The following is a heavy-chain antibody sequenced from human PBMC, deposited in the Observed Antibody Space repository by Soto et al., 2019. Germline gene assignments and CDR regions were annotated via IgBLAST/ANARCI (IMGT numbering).Heavy chain of an antibody. D-gene: IGHD1-1*01. V-gene: IGHV1-69*04. CDR1: GGTLSSFA. CDR2: FIPVVAMA. J-gene: IGHJ6*02. Sequence: QVQLVQSGSEVKKPGSSVTVSCKTSGGTLSSFAISSVRQAPGQGLEWVGTFIPVVAMAKYGQKFQGRVTITADESTNTLFMELSRLRYEDTAIYYSANGHDNYFYYGMDVWGQGTTVTVSS. CDR3: ANGHDNYFYYGMDV.